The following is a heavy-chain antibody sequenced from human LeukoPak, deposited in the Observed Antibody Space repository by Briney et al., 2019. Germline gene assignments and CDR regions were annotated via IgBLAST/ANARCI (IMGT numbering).Heavy chain of an antibody. CDR2: ISAYNGNT. CDR1: GYTFTSYG. Sequence: ASVKVSCKGSGYTFTSYGISWVRQAPGQGLEWMGWISAYNGNTNYAQKLQGRVTMTTDTSTSTAYMELRSLRTDDTAVYYCASSITMVRGVTHPFDYWGQGTLVTVSS. D-gene: IGHD3-10*01. J-gene: IGHJ4*02. V-gene: IGHV1-18*01. CDR3: ASSITMVRGVTHPFDY.